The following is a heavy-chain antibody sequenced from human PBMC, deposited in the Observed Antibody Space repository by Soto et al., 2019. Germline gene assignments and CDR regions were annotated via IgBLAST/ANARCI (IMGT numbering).Heavy chain of an antibody. D-gene: IGHD4-4*01. V-gene: IGHV3-30-3*01. CDR2: ISYDGSNK. CDR3: ARPLWRDDYNWGYFDL. Sequence: QVQLVESGGGVVQPGRSLRLSCAASGFTFSSYAMHWVRQAPGKGLEWVAVISYDGSNKYYADSVKGRFTISRDNSKNTVYLQMNSLRLEDTAVYYCARPLWRDDYNWGYFDLWCRGTLVTVSS. CDR1: GFTFSSYA. J-gene: IGHJ2*01.